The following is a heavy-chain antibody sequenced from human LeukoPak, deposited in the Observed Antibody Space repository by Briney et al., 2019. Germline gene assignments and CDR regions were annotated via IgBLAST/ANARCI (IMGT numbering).Heavy chain of an antibody. Sequence: GRSLRVSCAASGFTFSSYGMHWVRQAPGKGLEWVAVISYDGSNKYYADSVKGRFTISRDNSKNTLYLQMNSLRAEDTAVYYCAKSYSDTVTPFGYWGQGTLVTVSS. J-gene: IGHJ4*02. D-gene: IGHD4-17*01. V-gene: IGHV3-30*18. CDR2: ISYDGSNK. CDR1: GFTFSSYG. CDR3: AKSYSDTVTPFGY.